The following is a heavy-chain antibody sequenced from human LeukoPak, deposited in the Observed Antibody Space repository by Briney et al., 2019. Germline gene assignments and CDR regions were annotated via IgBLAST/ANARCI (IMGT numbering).Heavy chain of an antibody. CDR2: IYHSGST. CDR1: GGSISSSSYY. V-gene: IGHV4-39*07. CDR3: AALSPGSTSSDY. Sequence: PSETLSLTCTVSGGSISSSSYYWGWIRQPPGKGLEWIGSIYHSGSTYYNPSLKSRVTISVDTSKNQFSLKLSSVTAADTAVYYCAALSPGSTSSDYWGQGTLVTVSS. J-gene: IGHJ4*02. D-gene: IGHD2-2*01.